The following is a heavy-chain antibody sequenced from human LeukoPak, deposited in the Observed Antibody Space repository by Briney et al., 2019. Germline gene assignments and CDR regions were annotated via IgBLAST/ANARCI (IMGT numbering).Heavy chain of an antibody. CDR1: GFTFGSYD. CDR2: VSGSGGST. V-gene: IGHV3-23*01. J-gene: IGHJ4*02. CDR3: ARAWSGTQYYFDY. Sequence: GGSLRLSCAAAGFTFGSYDMSWVRQAPGKGLEWVSAVSGSGGSTYYADSVKGRFTISRDNSKSTLYLQMNSLKADDTAVYYCARAWSGTQYYFDYWGQGTLVTVSS. D-gene: IGHD3-3*01.